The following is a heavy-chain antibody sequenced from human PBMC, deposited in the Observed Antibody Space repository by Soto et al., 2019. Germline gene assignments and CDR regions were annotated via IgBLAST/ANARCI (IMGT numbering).Heavy chain of an antibody. D-gene: IGHD3-3*01. Sequence: SETLSLTCAVYGGSFSGYYWNWIRQPPGKGLEWIGEIDHSGYTNYNPSLKSRVTISVDTSKNQFSLRLTSVTAADTAVYYCARVRDWLDPWGQGTLVTVYS. J-gene: IGHJ5*02. CDR3: ARVRDWLDP. CDR1: GGSFSGYY. CDR2: IDHSGYT. V-gene: IGHV4-34*01.